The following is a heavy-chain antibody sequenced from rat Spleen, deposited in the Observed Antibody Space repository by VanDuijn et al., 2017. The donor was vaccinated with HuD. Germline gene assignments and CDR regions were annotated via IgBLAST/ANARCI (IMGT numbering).Heavy chain of an antibody. CDR2: MRYNGDT. D-gene: IGHD2-2*01. Sequence: QVQLKESGPGLVQPSQTLSLTCTVSGFSLTSYNVHWVRQPPGKGLEWMGRMRYNGDTSYNSALKSRLSISRDTSKNQVFLKMNSLQTDDTGTYYCTRGGDTSDYFDYWGQGVMVTVSS. J-gene: IGHJ2*01. V-gene: IGHV2-63*01. CDR1: GFSLTSYN. CDR3: TRGGDTSDYFDY.